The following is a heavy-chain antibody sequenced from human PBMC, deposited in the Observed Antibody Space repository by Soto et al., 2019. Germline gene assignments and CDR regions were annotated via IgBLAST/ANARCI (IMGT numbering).Heavy chain of an antibody. CDR3: AKDTGYCSGGSCYTLDY. V-gene: IGHV3-30*18. Sequence: QVQLVESGGGVVQPGRSLRLSCAGSGFTFSNYGMHWVRQAPGKGLEWVAVISHDESLKFYPDSVKGRFTISRDNSKNTLYLQMNSLRPEDTAVYYCAKDTGYCSGGSCYTLDYWGQGTLVTVSS. CDR1: GFTFSNYG. J-gene: IGHJ4*02. D-gene: IGHD2-15*01. CDR2: ISHDESLK.